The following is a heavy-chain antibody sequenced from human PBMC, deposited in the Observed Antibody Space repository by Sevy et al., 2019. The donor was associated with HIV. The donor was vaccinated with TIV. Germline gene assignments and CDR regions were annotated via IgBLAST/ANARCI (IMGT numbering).Heavy chain of an antibody. CDR3: AXSXAGLXDX. Sequence: GGSLRLSCAASXFXFSSYWMXWVRXAPGXGLEXVXNIKKXGSEKYYVDSVKGRFTISRDNAKNSLYLQMNSLRAEDTAVYYCAXSXAGLXDXWGQGTLVTVSS. CDR2: IKKXGSEK. J-gene: IGHJ4*02. D-gene: IGHD6-19*01. CDR1: XFXFSSYW. V-gene: IGHV3-7*01.